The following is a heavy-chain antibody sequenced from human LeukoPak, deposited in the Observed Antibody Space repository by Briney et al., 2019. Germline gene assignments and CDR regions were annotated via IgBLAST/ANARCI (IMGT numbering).Heavy chain of an antibody. V-gene: IGHV3-7*04. Sequence: QPGGSLRLSCVASGXIFNSYYMSWVRQAPGKGLEWVANINEDGSAGYYVDAVQGRFTISRDNAKNSLYLQMNSLRAEDTAVYYCARSWYSLDSWGQGTLVTASS. CDR1: GXIFNSYY. J-gene: IGHJ4*02. CDR2: INEDGSAG. D-gene: IGHD6-13*01. CDR3: ARSWYSLDS.